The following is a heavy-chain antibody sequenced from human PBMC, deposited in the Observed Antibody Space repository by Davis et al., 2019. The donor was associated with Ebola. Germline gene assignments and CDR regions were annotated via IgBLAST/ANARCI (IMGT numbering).Heavy chain of an antibody. D-gene: IGHD6-19*01. J-gene: IGHJ4*02. CDR2: IKQDGSEK. Sequence: GESLKISCVGSGFTFSDYWMNWVRQAPGKGLEWVANIKQDGSEKYYVDSVKGRFTISRDNARNSLYLQINSLRAEDTAIYFCAGGFGWHIDNWGQGTLVTVSS. CDR1: GFTFSDYW. CDR3: AGGFGWHIDN. V-gene: IGHV3-7*01.